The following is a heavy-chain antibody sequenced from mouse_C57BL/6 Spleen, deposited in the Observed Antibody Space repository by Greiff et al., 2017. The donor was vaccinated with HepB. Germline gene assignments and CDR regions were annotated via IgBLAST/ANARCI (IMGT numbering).Heavy chain of an antibody. CDR1: GFSFNTYA. V-gene: IGHV10-1*01. J-gene: IGHJ4*01. CDR2: IRSKSNNYAT. CDR3: VRGGDYYAMDY. Sequence: DVHLVESGGGLVQPKGSLKLSCAASGFSFNTYAMNWVRQAPGKGLEWVARIRSKSNNYATYYADSVKDRFTISRDDSESMLYLQMNNLKTEDTAMYYCVRGGDYYAMDYWGQGTSVTVSS.